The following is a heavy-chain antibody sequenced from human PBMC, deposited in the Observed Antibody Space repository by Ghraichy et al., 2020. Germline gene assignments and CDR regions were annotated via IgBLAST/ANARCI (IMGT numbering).Heavy chain of an antibody. Sequence: GESLNISCAASGFTFSSYEMNWVRQAPGKGLEWVSYISSSGSTIYYADSVKGRFTISRDNAKNSLYLQMNSLRAEDTAVYYCARDLMITFGGVIVRYWYFDLWGRGTLVTVSS. CDR1: GFTFSSYE. V-gene: IGHV3-48*03. J-gene: IGHJ2*01. D-gene: IGHD3-16*02. CDR2: ISSSGSTI. CDR3: ARDLMITFGGVIVRYWYFDL.